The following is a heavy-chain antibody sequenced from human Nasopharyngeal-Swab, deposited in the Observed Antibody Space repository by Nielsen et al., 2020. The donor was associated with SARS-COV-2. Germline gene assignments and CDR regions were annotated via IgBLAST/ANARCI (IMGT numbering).Heavy chain of an antibody. D-gene: IGHD1-14*01. CDR2: IYYSGST. J-gene: IGHJ6*03. Sequence: WSRQCPGKGREWIGSIYYSGSTYYNPSLKSRVTISVDTSKNQFSLKLSSVTAADTAVYYCAREGAGSETIYYYYYMDVWGKGTTVTVSS. V-gene: IGHV4-39*07. CDR3: AREGAGSETIYYYYYMDV.